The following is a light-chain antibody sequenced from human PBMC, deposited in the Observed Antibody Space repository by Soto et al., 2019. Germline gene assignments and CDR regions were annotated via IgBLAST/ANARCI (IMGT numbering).Light chain of an antibody. Sequence: QSVRRHPPSASWTPGHRVTISCSGSSSNIGINTVNWYQQVPGTAPKLLIYTDNQRPSGVPDRFSGSKSGTSASLAISGLQSEDEAHYYCAAWDDSLNGPYVFGTGTKVTVL. CDR3: AAWDDSLNGPYV. CDR1: SSNIGINT. V-gene: IGLV1-44*01. J-gene: IGLJ1*01. CDR2: TDN.